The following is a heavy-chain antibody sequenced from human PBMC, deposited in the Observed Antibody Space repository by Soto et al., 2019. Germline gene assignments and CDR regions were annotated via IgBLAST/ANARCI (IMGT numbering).Heavy chain of an antibody. CDR1: GYTFTSNY. D-gene: IGHD2-2*01. Sequence: QVQLVQSGAEVKHSGASMKVSCKASGYTFTSNYLHWIRQAPGQGREWMGTINPGIGSTTYAENCQGRVAMTRDTSTSTVHLELSSLRFEDTAVYYCARQYCTGTSCYPYFDYWGQGTLITVSS. CDR2: INPGIGST. V-gene: IGHV1-46*01. CDR3: ARQYCTGTSCYPYFDY. J-gene: IGHJ4*02.